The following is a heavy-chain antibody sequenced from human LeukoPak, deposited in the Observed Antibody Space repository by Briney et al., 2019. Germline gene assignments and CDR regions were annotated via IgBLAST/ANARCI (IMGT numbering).Heavy chain of an antibody. V-gene: IGHV3-21*01. D-gene: IGHD3-10*01. CDR3: ARERRWVRGVDY. J-gene: IGHJ4*02. Sequence: GGSLRLSCAASRFTFSSYSMNWVRQAPGKGLEWVSSISSSSSYIYYADSVKGRFTISRDNAKNSLYLQMNSLRAEDTAVYYCARERRWVRGVDYWGQGTLVTVSS. CDR2: ISSSSSYI. CDR1: RFTFSSYS.